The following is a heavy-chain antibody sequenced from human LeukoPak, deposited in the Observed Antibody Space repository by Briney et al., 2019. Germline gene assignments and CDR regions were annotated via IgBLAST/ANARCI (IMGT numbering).Heavy chain of an antibody. D-gene: IGHD6-13*01. V-gene: IGHV3-21*04. CDR2: ISSSSSYI. J-gene: IGHJ5*02. Sequence: GGSLRLSCAASGFTFSSYSMNWVRQAPGKGLEWVSSISSSSSYIYYADSVKGRFTISRDNAKNSLYLQMNSLRAEDTAVYYCAAAAGTIWFDPWGQGTLVTVSS. CDR1: GFTFSSYS. CDR3: AAAAGTIWFDP.